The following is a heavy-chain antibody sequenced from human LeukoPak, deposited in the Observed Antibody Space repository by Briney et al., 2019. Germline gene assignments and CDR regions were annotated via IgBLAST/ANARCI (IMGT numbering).Heavy chain of an antibody. Sequence: PGGSLRLSCGASGFTFSENWMSWVRQAPGRGPEWVADIKGDGSKMYYVDSVKGRFTISRDNDKNALYLQMNNLRVEDTGVYYCARDGTCLDFWGQGVLVTTSS. CDR1: GFTFSENW. CDR3: ARDGTCLDF. J-gene: IGHJ4*02. V-gene: IGHV3-7*01. CDR2: IKGDGSKM.